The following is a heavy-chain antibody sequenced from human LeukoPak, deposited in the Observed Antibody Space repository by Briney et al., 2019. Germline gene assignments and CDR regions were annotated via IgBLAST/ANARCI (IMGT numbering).Heavy chain of an antibody. D-gene: IGHD6-19*01. CDR1: GYSFTTYW. Sequence: GEPLKISCKGSGYSFTTYWIGWVRKMPGKGLEWMEIIYPGDSDTRYSPSFQGQVTFSADKSITTAYLQWSSLKASDTAMYYCARLVAVAGLSWYFDYWGQGALVTVSS. V-gene: IGHV5-51*01. CDR2: IYPGDSDT. CDR3: ARLVAVAGLSWYFDY. J-gene: IGHJ4*02.